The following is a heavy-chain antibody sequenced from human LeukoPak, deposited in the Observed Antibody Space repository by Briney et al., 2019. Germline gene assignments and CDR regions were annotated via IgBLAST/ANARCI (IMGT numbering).Heavy chain of an antibody. CDR1: GGSFSGYY. V-gene: IGHV4-34*01. Sequence: SETLSLTCAVYGGSFSGYYWSWIRQPPGKGLEWIGEINHSGSTNYNPSLKNRVTISVDTSKNQFSLKLSSVTAADTAVYYCARGPANDYWGQGTLVTVSS. D-gene: IGHD4/OR15-4a*01. CDR2: INHSGST. J-gene: IGHJ4*02. CDR3: ARGPANDY.